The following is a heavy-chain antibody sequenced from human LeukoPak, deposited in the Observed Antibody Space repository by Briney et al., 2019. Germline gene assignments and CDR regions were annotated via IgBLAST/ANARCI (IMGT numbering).Heavy chain of an antibody. V-gene: IGHV3-21*01. CDR3: ARIGPGRDGSNSFDQ. CDR1: GLTFSSYD. CDR2: INYNGIYI. J-gene: IGHJ4*02. Sequence: GGSLRLSCAASGLTFSSYDMTWVRQAPGKGLEYVSSINYNGIYIFSADSVRGRFTISRDNAKNSLYLEMNSLRVEDTAFYYCARIGPGRDGSNSFDQWGQGTLVIVSS. D-gene: IGHD5-24*01.